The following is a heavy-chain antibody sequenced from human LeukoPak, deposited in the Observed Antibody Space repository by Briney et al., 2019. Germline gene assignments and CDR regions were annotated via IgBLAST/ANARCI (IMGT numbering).Heavy chain of an antibody. Sequence: GGSLRLSCAASGFTFSSYAMSWVRQAPGKGLEWVSAISGSGGSTYYADSVKGRFTISRDNSKNTLYLQMNSLRAEDTAVYYCAKDRLRLRFLEWFRGNYFDYWGQGTLVTVSS. CDR2: ISGSGGST. CDR1: GFTFSSYA. V-gene: IGHV3-23*01. CDR3: AKDRLRLRFLEWFRGNYFDY. J-gene: IGHJ4*02. D-gene: IGHD3-3*01.